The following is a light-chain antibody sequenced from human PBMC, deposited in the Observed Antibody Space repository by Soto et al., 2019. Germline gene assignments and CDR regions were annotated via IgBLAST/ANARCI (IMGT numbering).Light chain of an antibody. V-gene: IGLV2-14*01. J-gene: IGLJ3*02. CDR2: EVT. CDR3: CSYSSTSTPWV. Sequence: QSALTQPASVSGSPGQSITIFCTGTISDVGAYKFVSWYRHHPGRAPQVMIYEVTNRPSGVSSRFSGSKSGNTASLTISGLLHEEEGDYYCCSYSSTSTPWVFGGGTKLTVL. CDR1: ISDVGAYKF.